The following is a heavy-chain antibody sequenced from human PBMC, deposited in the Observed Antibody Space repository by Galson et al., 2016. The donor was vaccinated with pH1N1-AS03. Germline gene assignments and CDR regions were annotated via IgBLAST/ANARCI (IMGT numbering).Heavy chain of an antibody. D-gene: IGHD2-2*01. J-gene: IGHJ4*02. V-gene: IGHV3-23*01. CDR2: ISGSGTGT. Sequence: SLRLSCAASGFTFSIYAMSWVRQAPGKGLEWVSTISGSGTGTYYADSVRGRFTISRDNSENTLYLQMNSLRAEDTAVYYWAKRGGLPSEGMTYFDSWGQGTLVPVSS. CDR3: AKRGGLPSEGMTYFDS. CDR1: GFTFSIYA.